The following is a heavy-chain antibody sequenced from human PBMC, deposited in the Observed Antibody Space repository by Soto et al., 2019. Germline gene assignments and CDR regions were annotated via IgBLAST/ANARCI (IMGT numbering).Heavy chain of an antibody. CDR3: TSPDYGGNGGPGRY. CDR2: IRSKANSCAT. V-gene: IGHV3-73*01. J-gene: IGHJ4*02. D-gene: IGHD4-17*01. Sequence: GGSLRLSCAASGVSFSGSAMHWVRQAYGKGLEWVGRIRSKANSCATAYAASVKGRFTISRDDSKNTAYLQMSSLKTEDTAVYYCTSPDYGGNGGPGRYWGQRTLVTVSS. CDR1: GVSFSGSA.